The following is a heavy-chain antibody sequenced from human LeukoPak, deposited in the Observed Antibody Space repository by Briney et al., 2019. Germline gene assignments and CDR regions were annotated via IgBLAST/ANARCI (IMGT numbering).Heavy chain of an antibody. CDR3: AREEDNNYYYYGMDV. CDR1: GGSISSYY. Sequence: SETLSLTCTVSGGSISSYYWSWIRQPAGQGLEWIGRIYTSGSTNYNPSLKSRVTMSVDTSKNQFSLKLSSVTAADTAVYYCAREEDNNYYYYGMDVWGQETTVTVSS. V-gene: IGHV4-4*07. J-gene: IGHJ6*02. D-gene: IGHD2-15*01. CDR2: IYTSGST.